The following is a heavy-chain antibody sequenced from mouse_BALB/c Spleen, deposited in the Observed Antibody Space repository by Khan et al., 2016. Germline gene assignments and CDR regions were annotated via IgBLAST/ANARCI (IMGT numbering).Heavy chain of an antibody. CDR3: ARAYSPY. V-gene: IGHV5-9-4*01. D-gene: IGHD2-12*01. Sequence: EVELVESGGGLVKPGGSLKLSCAASGFTFSSYAMSWVRQSPEKRLEWVAEISSGGSYPYYPDTVTGRFTISRDNAKNTLYLEMSSLRSEDTAMYYCARAYSPYWGQGTLVTVSA. CDR1: GFTFSSYA. CDR2: ISSGGSYP. J-gene: IGHJ3*01.